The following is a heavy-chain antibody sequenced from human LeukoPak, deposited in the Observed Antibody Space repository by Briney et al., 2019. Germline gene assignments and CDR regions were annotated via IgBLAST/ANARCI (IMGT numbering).Heavy chain of an antibody. D-gene: IGHD3-22*01. CDR3: ARPYYYDSRIDP. CDR1: GGSISSGDYY. J-gene: IGHJ5*02. CDR2: MYYSGST. V-gene: IGHV4-30-4*01. Sequence: SETLSLTCTVSGGSISSGDYYWSWIRQPSGKGLEWIAYMYYSGSTYYNPSLKSRVTMSADTSKNQLSLKLGSVTAADTAVYYCARPYYYDSRIDPWGQGILVTVSS.